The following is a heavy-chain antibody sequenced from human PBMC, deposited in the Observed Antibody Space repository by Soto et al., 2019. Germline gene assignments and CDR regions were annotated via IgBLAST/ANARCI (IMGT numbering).Heavy chain of an antibody. D-gene: IGHD6-13*01. CDR2: INWDDDK. CDR1: GFSLSTSGVG. V-gene: IGHV2-5*02. J-gene: IGHJ1*01. Sequence: QITLKESGPTLVKPTQTLTLTCTFSGFSLSTSGVGVGWIRQPPGKALEWLALINWDDDKRYSPSLKRRLTITKDTSKNQVVLTMTNMDPVDTTTYYSEHRVREQLDNEEYFQHWGEGSLVTVSS. CDR3: EHRVREQLDNEEYFQH.